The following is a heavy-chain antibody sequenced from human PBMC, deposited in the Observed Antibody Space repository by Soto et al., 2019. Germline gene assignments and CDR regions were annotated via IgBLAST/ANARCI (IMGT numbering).Heavy chain of an antibody. V-gene: IGHV3-23*01. D-gene: IGHD3-9*01. CDR3: AKIAYYDILRCGQKYGWYYP. CDR1: EFTLGSYA. Sequence: GGSPRISCAAPEFTLGSYAMTWVGQAPGKRLQWVSAISGGGGSTYHADSVRGRFTISRDNSKNTLYLQMNSLRAEDTAIYYCAKIAYYDILRCGQKYGWYYPWGQRTLVLVSA. CDR2: ISGGGGST. J-gene: IGHJ5*01.